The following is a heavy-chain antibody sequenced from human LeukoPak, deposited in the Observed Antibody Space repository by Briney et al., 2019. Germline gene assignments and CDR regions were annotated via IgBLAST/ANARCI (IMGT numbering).Heavy chain of an antibody. D-gene: IGHD5-18*01. Sequence: PSETLSLTCTASGGSISSYYWSWIRQPPGKGLEWIGYIYTSGSTNYNPSLKSRVTISVDTSKNQFSLKLSSVTAADTAVYYCARHARLAAMANYYYYYMDVWGKGTTVTVSS. CDR3: ARHARLAAMANYYYYYMDV. V-gene: IGHV4-4*09. CDR1: GGSISSYY. J-gene: IGHJ6*03. CDR2: IYTSGST.